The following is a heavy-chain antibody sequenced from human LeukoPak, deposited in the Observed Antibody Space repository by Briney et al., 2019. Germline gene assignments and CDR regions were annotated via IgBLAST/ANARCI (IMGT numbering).Heavy chain of an antibody. Sequence: GGSLRLSCAASGFTFSSYGMHWVRQAPGKGLEWVAVISYDGSNKYYADSVKGRFTISRDNSKNTLYLQMNSLRAEDTVVYYCGKDIYSYGSSIGTYFDYWGQGTLVTVSS. CDR2: ISYDGSNK. D-gene: IGHD5-18*01. CDR1: GFTFSSYG. V-gene: IGHV3-30*18. J-gene: IGHJ4*02. CDR3: GKDIYSYGSSIGTYFDY.